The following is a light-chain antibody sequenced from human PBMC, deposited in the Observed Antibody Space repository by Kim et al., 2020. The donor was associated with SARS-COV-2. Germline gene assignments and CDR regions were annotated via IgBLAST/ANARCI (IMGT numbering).Light chain of an antibody. J-gene: IGLJ1*01. CDR3: QSYDSSLSAYV. Sequence: QRVTISCTGSSSNIGAGYDVHWYQQLPGTAPKLLIYGNINRPSGVPDRFSGSKSGTSASLAIAGLQAEDEADYYCQSYDSSLSAYVFGTGTKVTVL. CDR1: SSNIGAGYD. V-gene: IGLV1-40*01. CDR2: GNI.